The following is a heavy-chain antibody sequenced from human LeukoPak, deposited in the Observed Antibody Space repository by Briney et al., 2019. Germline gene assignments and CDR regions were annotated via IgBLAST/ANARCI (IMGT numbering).Heavy chain of an antibody. J-gene: IGHJ4*02. CDR1: GFTFTNNG. Sequence: QAGGSLRLSCAASGFTFTNNGMHWVRLGQGEGQELDSVVSVNSGSITYADSVKDRLTTSRVTANNCLYLQLSSLRAEDTALSYCAKAIYAEGHSYGLAFDYWGQGTLVTVSS. V-gene: IGHV3-9*01. CDR2: VSVNSGSI. D-gene: IGHD5-18*01. CDR3: AKAIYAEGHSYGLAFDY.